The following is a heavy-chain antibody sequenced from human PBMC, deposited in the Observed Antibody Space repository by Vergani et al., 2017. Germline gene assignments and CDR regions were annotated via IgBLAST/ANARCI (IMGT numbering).Heavy chain of an antibody. CDR2: IKSKTDGGTT. V-gene: IGHV3-15*01. J-gene: IGHJ6*03. CDR3: ASSPHTYYYYYMDV. Sequence: EVQLVESGGGLVKPGGSLRLSCAASGFTFSNAWMSWVRQAPGKGLEWVGRIKSKTDGGTTDYAAPVKGRFTISRDDSKNTLYLQMGSLRAEDMAVYYCASSPHTYYYYYMDVWGKGTTVTVSS. CDR1: GFTFSNAW. D-gene: IGHD3-10*01.